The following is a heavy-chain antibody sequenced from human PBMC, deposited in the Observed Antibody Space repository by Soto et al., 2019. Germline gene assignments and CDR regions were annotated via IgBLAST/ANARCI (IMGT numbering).Heavy chain of an antibody. Sequence: GGSLRLSCAASGFTFNNYAMSWVRQAPGKGLEWVSAISGSGSSTYYADSVKGRFTVSRDNSLNTLYLQMNSLRAEDTALYYCVKPQDIVVDPDALADRQTDYWGQGTLVTVSS. CDR2: ISGSGSST. CDR3: VKPQDIVVDPDALADRQTDY. CDR1: GFTFNNYA. J-gene: IGHJ4*02. V-gene: IGHV3-23*01. D-gene: IGHD2-15*01.